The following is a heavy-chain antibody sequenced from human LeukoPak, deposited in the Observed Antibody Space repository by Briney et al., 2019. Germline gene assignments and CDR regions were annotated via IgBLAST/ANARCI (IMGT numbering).Heavy chain of an antibody. CDR2: IYTSGST. J-gene: IGHJ6*03. Sequence: SETLSLTCTVSGGSISSYYWSWIRQPPGKGLEWIGYIYTSGSTNYNPSLKSRVTISVDTSKNQFSLKLSSVTAADTAVYYCARLNIVVVPAAMYYYYYMDVWGKGPRSPSP. CDR3: ARLNIVVVPAAMYYYYYMDV. CDR1: GGSISSYY. V-gene: IGHV4-4*09. D-gene: IGHD2-2*01.